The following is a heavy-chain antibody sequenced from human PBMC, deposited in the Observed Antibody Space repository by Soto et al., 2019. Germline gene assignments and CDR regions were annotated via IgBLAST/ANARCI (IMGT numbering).Heavy chain of an antibody. J-gene: IGHJ1*01. CDR1: GVSITTSSNF. CDR3: ANTLRGDYYFFQH. V-gene: IGHV4-39*01. Sequence: SEPLSLTRTVSGVSITTSSNFWRWIRQPPGQGLEWIGSVYYSGSTYYNPSLKSRVTISVDTSKNQFSLKLTSVSAADTAVYYCANTLRGDYYFFQHWGQGTLVTVS. CDR2: VYYSGST. D-gene: IGHD2-21*02.